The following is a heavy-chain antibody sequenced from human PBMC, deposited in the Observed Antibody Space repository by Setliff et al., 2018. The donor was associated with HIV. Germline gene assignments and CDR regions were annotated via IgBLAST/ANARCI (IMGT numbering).Heavy chain of an antibody. V-gene: IGHV4-59*11. CDR1: GGSISSHY. D-gene: IGHD3-10*01. Sequence: TSETLSLTCTVSGGSISSHYWSWIRQPPGKGLEWIGYIYYSGSTYYNPSLKSRVTMSVDTSKNQFSLNLSSVTAADTAVYYCARSMHYPGDDAFDIWGQGTMVTVSS. CDR2: IYYSGST. J-gene: IGHJ3*02. CDR3: ARSMHYPGDDAFDI.